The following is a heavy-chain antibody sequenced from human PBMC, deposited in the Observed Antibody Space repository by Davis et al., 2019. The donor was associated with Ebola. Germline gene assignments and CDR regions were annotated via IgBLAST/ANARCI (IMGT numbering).Heavy chain of an antibody. D-gene: IGHD2-21*02. CDR1: GFTFDDYG. J-gene: IGHJ2*01. V-gene: IGHV3-20*04. CDR3: VRDPALVVTGGGWFFGL. CDR2: IHWNGRST. Sequence: GGSLRLSCAASGFTFDDYGMTWVRQAPGKGLEWVSGIHWNGRSTGYADSVKGRFTVSRDNAKNSLYLQMNSLRAEDTAVYYCVRDPALVVTGGGWFFGLWGRGTLVTVSS.